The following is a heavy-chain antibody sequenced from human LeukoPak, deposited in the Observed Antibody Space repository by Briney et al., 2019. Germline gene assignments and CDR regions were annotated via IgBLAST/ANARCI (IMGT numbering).Heavy chain of an antibody. D-gene: IGHD1-26*01. CDR2: ISSSGSII. Sequence: GGSLRLSCAASGFAFSDYYMSWLRQAPGKGLEWVSYISSSGSIIDYADSVKGRFTISRDNAKNSLYLQMNSLRAEDTAVYYCARELEGARLFDCWGQGTLVTVSS. J-gene: IGHJ4*02. CDR1: GFAFSDYY. CDR3: ARELEGARLFDC. V-gene: IGHV3-11*01.